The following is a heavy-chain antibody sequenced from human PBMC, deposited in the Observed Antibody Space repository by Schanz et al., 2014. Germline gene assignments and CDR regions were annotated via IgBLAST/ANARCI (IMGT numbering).Heavy chain of an antibody. D-gene: IGHD6-25*01. J-gene: IGHJ4*02. Sequence: QVHLLESGGGLVEPGGSLRLSCAASGFSFSDYYMSWIRQAPGKGLEWVSYVSSSSSYTHYADSVKGRFTISRDNSKNALYLQMNSLRAEDTAVYYCAKVRYSSGWRGDYFDEWGQGTLVTVAS. V-gene: IGHV3-11*05. CDR3: AKVRYSSGWRGDYFDE. CDR2: VSSSSSYT. CDR1: GFSFSDYY.